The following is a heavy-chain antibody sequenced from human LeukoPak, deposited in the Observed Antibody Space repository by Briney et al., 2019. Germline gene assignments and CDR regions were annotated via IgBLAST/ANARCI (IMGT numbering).Heavy chain of an antibody. CDR2: IYYSGST. J-gene: IGHJ5*02. CDR1: GDSIGSSYY. D-gene: IGHD2-8*02. V-gene: IGHV4-39*01. Sequence: SETLSLTCTVSGDSIGSSYYWGWIRQPPGKGLEWIGSIYYSGSTYFNPSLKSRVTISVDTSKNQFSLKLTSVTAADTALYYCARQRTVVVVNAIHWFDPWGLGTLVIVSS. CDR3: ARQRTVVVVNAIHWFDP.